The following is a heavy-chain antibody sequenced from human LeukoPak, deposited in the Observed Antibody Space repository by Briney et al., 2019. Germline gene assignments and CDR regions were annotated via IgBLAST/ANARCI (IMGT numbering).Heavy chain of an antibody. D-gene: IGHD3-3*01. J-gene: IGHJ4*02. CDR2: IYYSGST. CDR1: GGSISSSSYY. CDR3: ARRYYDFWSGYYTGIFDY. V-gene: IGHV4-39*01. Sequence: SETLSLTCTVSGGSISSSSYYWGWIRQPPGKGLEWIGSIYYSGSTYYNPSLKSRVTISVDTSKNQFSLKLSSVTAADTAVYYCARRYYDFWSGYYTGIFDYWGQGTLVTVSS.